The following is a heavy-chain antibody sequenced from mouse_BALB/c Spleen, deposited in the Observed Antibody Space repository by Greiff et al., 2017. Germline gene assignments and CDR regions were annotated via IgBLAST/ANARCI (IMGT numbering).Heavy chain of an antibody. J-gene: IGHJ2*01. D-gene: IGHD2-4*01. CDR1: GFTFSSYT. CDR3: TRDDYAYFDY. CDR2: ISSGGSYT. Sequence: DVMLVESGGGLVKPGGSLKLSCAASGFTFSSYTMSWVRQTPEKRLEWVATISSGGSYTYYPDSVKGRFTISRDNAKNTLYLQMSSLKSEDTAMYYCTRDDYAYFDYWGQGTTLTVSS. V-gene: IGHV5-6-4*01.